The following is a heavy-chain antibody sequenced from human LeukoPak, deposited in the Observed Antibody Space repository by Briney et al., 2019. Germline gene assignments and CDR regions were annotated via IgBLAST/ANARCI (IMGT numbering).Heavy chain of an antibody. D-gene: IGHD3-22*01. J-gene: IGHJ4*02. CDR3: ARHRIYYYDSSGYYYPLDY. Sequence: SETLSLTCTVSGGSISSSSYYWGWIRQPPGKGLEWIESIYYSGSTYYNPSLKSRVTISVDTSKNQFSLKLSSVTAADTAVYYCARHRIYYYDSSGYYYPLDYWGQGTLVTVSS. CDR1: GGSISSSSYY. CDR2: IYYSGST. V-gene: IGHV4-39*01.